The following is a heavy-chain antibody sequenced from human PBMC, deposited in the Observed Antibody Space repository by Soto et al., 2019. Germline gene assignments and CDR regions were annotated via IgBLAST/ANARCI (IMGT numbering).Heavy chain of an antibody. J-gene: IGHJ4*02. CDR3: ASRAQNYYDTSGYYIFDY. CDR2: IIPIFGTA. V-gene: IGHV1-69*13. D-gene: IGHD3-22*01. Sequence: GASVKVSCKASGGTFSSYAISWVRQAPGQGLEWMGGIIPIFGTANYAQKFQGRVTITADESTSTAYMELSSLRSEDTAVYYCASRAQNYYDTSGYYIFDYWGQGTLVTVSS. CDR1: GGTFSSYA.